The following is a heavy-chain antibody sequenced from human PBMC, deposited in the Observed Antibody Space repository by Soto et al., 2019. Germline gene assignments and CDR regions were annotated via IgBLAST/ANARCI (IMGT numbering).Heavy chain of an antibody. CDR1: GYTFTSYY. Sequence: ASVKVSCKASGYTFTSYYMHWVRQAPGQGLEWMGIINPSGGSTSYAQKFQGRVTMTRDTSTSTVYMELSSLRSEDTAVYYCAREDHDYSNSYYYYYGMDAWGQGTTVTVSS. CDR2: INPSGGST. CDR3: AREDHDYSNSYYYYYGMDA. D-gene: IGHD4-4*01. J-gene: IGHJ6*02. V-gene: IGHV1-46*01.